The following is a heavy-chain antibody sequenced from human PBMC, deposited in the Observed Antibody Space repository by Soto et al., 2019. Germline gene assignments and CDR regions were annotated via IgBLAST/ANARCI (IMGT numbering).Heavy chain of an antibody. D-gene: IGHD3-9*01. CDR1: GYTCTNYG. V-gene: IGHV1-18*04. Sequence: AAVKVSCKASGYTCTNYGISWVRQAPGQGLEWMGGISAYNGNTNYAQKLQGRVTMTTDTSTSTAYKELRSLRSDAPAVYYCSSDRGYYYILTGKTFDYWGQGTLVTVSS. J-gene: IGHJ4*02. CDR3: SSDRGYYYILTGKTFDY. CDR2: ISAYNGNT.